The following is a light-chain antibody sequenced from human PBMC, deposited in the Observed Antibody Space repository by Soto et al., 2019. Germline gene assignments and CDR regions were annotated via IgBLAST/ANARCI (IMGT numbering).Light chain of an antibody. Sequence: QSVLTQPASVSGSPGQSITISCTGTNSDVGDYNYVSWYQQHPGKAPKLMIFEVSYRPSGVSNRFSGSKSGNTASLTISGLQAEDEADYYCSSFTTSATGVFGGGTKLTVL. J-gene: IGLJ3*02. V-gene: IGLV2-14*01. CDR3: SSFTTSATGV. CDR2: EVS. CDR1: NSDVGDYNY.